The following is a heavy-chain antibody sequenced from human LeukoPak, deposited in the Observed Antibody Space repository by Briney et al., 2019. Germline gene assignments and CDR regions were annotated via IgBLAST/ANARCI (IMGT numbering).Heavy chain of an antibody. CDR3: ANELEVVPAEGWFDP. CDR2: ISGSGGST. Sequence: GGSLRLSCAASGLTFSSYAMSWVRQAPGKGLEWVSAISGSGGSTYYADSVKGRFTISRDNSKNTLYLQMNSLGAEDTAVYYCANELEVVPAEGWFDPWGQGTLVTVSS. J-gene: IGHJ5*02. D-gene: IGHD2-2*01. V-gene: IGHV3-23*01. CDR1: GLTFSSYA.